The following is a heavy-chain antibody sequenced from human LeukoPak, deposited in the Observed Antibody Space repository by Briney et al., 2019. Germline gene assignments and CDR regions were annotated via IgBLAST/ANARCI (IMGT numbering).Heavy chain of an antibody. CDR2: INPSGGST. D-gene: IGHD2-2*02. J-gene: IGHJ6*02. CDR1: GYTFTSNY. Sequence: EASVKVSCKASGYTFTSNYMHWVRQAPGQGLEWMGIINPSGGSTSYAQKFQGRVTMTRDTSTSTVYMELSSLRSEDTAVYYCARDGDIVVVPAAITYYHYGMDVWGQGTTVTVSS. V-gene: IGHV1-46*01. CDR3: ARDGDIVVVPAAITYYHYGMDV.